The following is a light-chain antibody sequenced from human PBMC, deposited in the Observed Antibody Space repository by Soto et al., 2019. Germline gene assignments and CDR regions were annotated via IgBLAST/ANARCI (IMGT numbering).Light chain of an antibody. CDR2: QDT. Sequence: SYELTQLPSASVSPEPTASITRSGTKLGEKYTTWYQHKQGQSPVLIIYQDTTLPSGLPERFSGTNSGNPATLTISGTQDMEEADYYCQSWDGSTAVFGGGTKLTVL. J-gene: IGLJ2*01. V-gene: IGLV3-1*01. CDR3: QSWDGSTAV. CDR1: KLGEKY.